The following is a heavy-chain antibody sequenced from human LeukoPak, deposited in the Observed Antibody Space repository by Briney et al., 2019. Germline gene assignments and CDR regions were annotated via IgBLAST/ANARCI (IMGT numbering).Heavy chain of an antibody. Sequence: SETLSLTCAVYGGSFSGYYWSWIRQPPGKGLEWIGEINHSGSTNYNPSLKSRVTISVDTSKNQFSLKLSSVTAADTAVYYCARHSGPYGLAFDIWGQGTMVAVSS. CDR2: INHSGST. J-gene: IGHJ3*02. CDR3: ARHSGPYGLAFDI. CDR1: GGSFSGYY. V-gene: IGHV4-34*01. D-gene: IGHD3-10*01.